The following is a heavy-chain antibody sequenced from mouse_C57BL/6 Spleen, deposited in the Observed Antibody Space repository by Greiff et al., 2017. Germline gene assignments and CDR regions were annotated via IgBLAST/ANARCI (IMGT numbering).Heavy chain of an antibody. CDR1: GYSITSGYY. D-gene: IGHD4-1*01. CDR2: ISYDGSN. J-gene: IGHJ3*01. CDR3: ARPGTGFAY. V-gene: IGHV3-6*01. Sequence: DVQLQESGPGLVKPSQSLSLTCSVTGYSITSGYYWNWIRQFPGNKLEWMGYISYDGSNNYNPSLKNRISITRDTSKNQFFLKLNSVTTEDTATYYCARPGTGFAYWGQGTLVTVSA.